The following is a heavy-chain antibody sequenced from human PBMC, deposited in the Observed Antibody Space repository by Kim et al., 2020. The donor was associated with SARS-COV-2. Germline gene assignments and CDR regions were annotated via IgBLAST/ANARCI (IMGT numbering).Heavy chain of an antibody. CDR2: ISYDGSNK. D-gene: IGHD4-17*01. Sequence: GGSLRLSCAASGFTFSSYGMHWVRQAPVKGLEWVAVISYDGSNKYYADSVKGRFTISRDNSKNTLYLQMNSLRAEDTAVYCCAKSPGITTGDDAFDIWG. J-gene: IGHJ3*02. CDR1: GFTFSSYG. CDR3: AKSPGITTGDDAFDI. V-gene: IGHV3-30*18.